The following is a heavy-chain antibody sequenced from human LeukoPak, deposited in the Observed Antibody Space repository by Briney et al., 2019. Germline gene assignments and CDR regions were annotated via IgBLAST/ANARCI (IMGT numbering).Heavy chain of an antibody. CDR1: GFTFSSYW. D-gene: IGHD3-10*01. V-gene: IGHV3-23*01. CDR2: ISGSGGST. Sequence: PGGSLRLSCAASGFTFSSYWMHWVRKAPGKGLEWVSAISGSGGSTSYADSVKGRFTISRDNSKNTLYLQINSLRAEDTAVYYCAKEDYYAPLDYWGQGTLVTVSS. J-gene: IGHJ4*02. CDR3: AKEDYYAPLDY.